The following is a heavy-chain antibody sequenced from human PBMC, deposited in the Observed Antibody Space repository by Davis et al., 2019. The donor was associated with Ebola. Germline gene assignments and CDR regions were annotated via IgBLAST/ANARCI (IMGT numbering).Heavy chain of an antibody. Sequence: SETLSLTCAVSGGSISSSNWWSWVRQPPGKGLEWIGEINHSGSTNYNPSLKSRVTISVDTSKNQFSLKLSSVTAADTAVYYCARRDLVITYGMDVWGQGTTVTVSS. V-gene: IGHV4-4*02. CDR3: ARRDLVITYGMDV. D-gene: IGHD3-3*01. CDR1: GGSISSSNW. CDR2: INHSGST. J-gene: IGHJ6*02.